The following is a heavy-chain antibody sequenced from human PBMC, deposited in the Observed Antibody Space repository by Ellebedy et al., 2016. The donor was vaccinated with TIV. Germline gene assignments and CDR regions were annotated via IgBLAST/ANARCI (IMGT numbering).Heavy chain of an antibody. J-gene: IGHJ4*02. CDR2: IKEDGTEK. D-gene: IGHD3-3*01. Sequence: GESLKISCAASGFTFSGYWMNWVRQAPGKGLEWVANIKEDGTEKYYVDSVKGRFTISRDNAKNSLYLQMNSLRAEDTAVYYCARDKDFWSGYFCDYWGQGTLVTVSS. V-gene: IGHV3-7*03. CDR3: ARDKDFWSGYFCDY. CDR1: GFTFSGYW.